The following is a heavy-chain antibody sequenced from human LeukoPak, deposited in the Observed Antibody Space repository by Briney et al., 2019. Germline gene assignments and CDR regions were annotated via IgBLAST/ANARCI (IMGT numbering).Heavy chain of an antibody. Sequence: SETLSLTCTVSGGSISSSSYYWGWIRQPPGKGLEWIGSVYYSGSTYYNPSLKSRVTISVDTSKNQFSLKLSSVTAADTAVYYCARHPAGIIGPSLNWFDPWGQGTLVTVSS. CDR1: GGSISSSSYY. D-gene: IGHD1-20*01. CDR3: ARHPAGIIGPSLNWFDP. V-gene: IGHV4-39*01. J-gene: IGHJ5*02. CDR2: VYYSGST.